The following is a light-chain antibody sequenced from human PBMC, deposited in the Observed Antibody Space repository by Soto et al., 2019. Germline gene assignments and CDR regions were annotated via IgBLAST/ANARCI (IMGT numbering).Light chain of an antibody. CDR2: DTS. J-gene: IGKJ5*01. V-gene: IGKV3-11*01. Sequence: EIVFTQSPATLYLSPGERATISCMASQSVGSFLAWYQQKPGQAPRLLIYDTSIRATGIPARFSGSGSGTDFTLTISSLEPEDFAVYYCQQRSNWPPITFGQGTRLEIK. CDR3: QQRSNWPPIT. CDR1: QSVGSF.